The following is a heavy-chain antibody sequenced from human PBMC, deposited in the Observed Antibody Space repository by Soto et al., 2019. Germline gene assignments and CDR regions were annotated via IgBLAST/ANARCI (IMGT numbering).Heavy chain of an antibody. J-gene: IGHJ5*02. Sequence: SETLSLTCAVYGDSFSGFYWSWIRQSPGKGLEWIGEINQSGGTNYNPSLKSRVTISIDTSKNQFSMKLRSVTAADTAVYYCARGIAVAGRSGWFDPWGQGTLVTVSS. CDR2: INQSGGT. CDR1: GDSFSGFY. V-gene: IGHV4-34*01. D-gene: IGHD6-19*01. CDR3: ARGIAVAGRSGWFDP.